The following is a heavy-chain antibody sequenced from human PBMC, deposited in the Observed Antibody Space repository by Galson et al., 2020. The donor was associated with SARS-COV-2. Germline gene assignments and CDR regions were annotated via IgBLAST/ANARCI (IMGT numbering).Heavy chain of an antibody. V-gene: IGHV6-1*01. J-gene: IGHJ4*02. CDR1: VDTVSSNPTA. CDR2: TFYGSKWTS. CDR3: ARSPGITVARTFDY. D-gene: IGHD6-19*01. Sequence: QTPSLTCAISVDTVSSNPTAWNCNSQHASSGIELPGRTFYGSKWTSDYSVSVKSRLTINPDTSKNQFSLQLNPVTPEDTAVYYCARSPGITVARTFDYWGPGTLVTVSS.